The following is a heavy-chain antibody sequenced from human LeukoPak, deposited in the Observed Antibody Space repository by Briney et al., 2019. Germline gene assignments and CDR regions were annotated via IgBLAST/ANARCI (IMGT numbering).Heavy chain of an antibody. CDR3: ARGGEEGFWSGCYQDY. D-gene: IGHD3-3*01. J-gene: IGHJ4*02. Sequence: PSETLSLTCAVYGGSFSGYYWSWIRQPPGKGLEWIGEINHSGSTNYNPSLKSRVTISVDTSKNQFSLKLSSVTAADTAVYYCARGGEEGFWSGCYQDYWGQGTLVTVSS. CDR1: GGSFSGYY. CDR2: INHSGST. V-gene: IGHV4-34*01.